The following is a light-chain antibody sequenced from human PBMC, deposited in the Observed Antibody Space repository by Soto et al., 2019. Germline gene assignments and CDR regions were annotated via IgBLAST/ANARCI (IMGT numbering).Light chain of an antibody. Sequence: QSALTQPPSVTGAPGQRVTISCTGSNSNIGAGYPVHWYQQFPGAAPKLLIYADTHRPSGVPDRFSGSKSGTSASLAITGLQAEDEADFYCQSYDSNLIGLIFGRGTKVTVL. J-gene: IGLJ2*01. CDR2: ADT. CDR3: QSYDSNLIGLI. V-gene: IGLV1-40*01. CDR1: NSNIGAGYP.